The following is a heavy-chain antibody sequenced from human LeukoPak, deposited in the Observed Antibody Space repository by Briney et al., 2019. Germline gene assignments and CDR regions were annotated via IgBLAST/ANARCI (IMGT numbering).Heavy chain of an antibody. D-gene: IGHD3-22*01. CDR3: ARQRAHDRKNYRASCFDT. CDR2: ASSSSGSK. J-gene: IGHJ5*02. CDR1: GGSINTNDYF. V-gene: IGHV4-39*01. Sequence: SETLSLTCTVSGGSINTNDYFWGWIRHPPGKGLDWIGTASSSSGSKYYNPPLKSRVSISVDMSKNQLSLRLSSVTAADTAIYYCARQRAHDRKNYRASCFDTWGQGTLVIVSS.